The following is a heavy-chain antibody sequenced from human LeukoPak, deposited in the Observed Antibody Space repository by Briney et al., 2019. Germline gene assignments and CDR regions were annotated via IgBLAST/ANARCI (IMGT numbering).Heavy chain of an antibody. J-gene: IGHJ4*02. D-gene: IGHD2-2*01. Sequence: RGESLKISCKGSGYSFTSYWIGWVRQMSGKGLDWMGIIYPCDSDTRYSPSFQVQVTISADKSISTAYLQWSSLKASDTAMYYCARLTGCSSTSCYYPGYWGQGTLVTVSS. CDR1: GYSFTSYW. CDR3: ARLTGCSSTSCYYPGY. CDR2: IYPCDSDT. V-gene: IGHV5-51*01.